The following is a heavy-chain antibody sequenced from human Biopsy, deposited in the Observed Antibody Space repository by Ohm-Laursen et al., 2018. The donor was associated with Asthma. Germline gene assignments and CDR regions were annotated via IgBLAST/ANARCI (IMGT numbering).Heavy chain of an antibody. CDR2: LIPVLGTP. Sequence: ASVKVSCKASGDSFSNYAISWVRQAPGQGLEWMGGLIPVLGTPDHAQMFEGRVTITADESTSSAYMELSSLRSEDSAVYYCAREVSTVDYGYYYFAMDVWGQGTTVTVSS. V-gene: IGHV1-69*13. CDR1: GDSFSNYA. D-gene: IGHD4-17*01. J-gene: IGHJ6*02. CDR3: AREVSTVDYGYYYFAMDV.